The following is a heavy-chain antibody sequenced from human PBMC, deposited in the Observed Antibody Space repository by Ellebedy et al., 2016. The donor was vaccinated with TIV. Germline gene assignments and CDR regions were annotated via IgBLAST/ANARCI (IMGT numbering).Heavy chain of an antibody. D-gene: IGHD6-13*01. CDR2: FYYSVSAYSGST. V-gene: IGHV4-39*01. J-gene: IGHJ5*02. CDR3: ARHGVAAPPWFDP. Sequence: SETLSLTCSVSGGSISSNSFYWGWIRQPPGTGLEWIGSFYYSVSAYSGSTLYNPSLGGRVTISVDTSKNRFSLKLSSATAADTSIYYCARHGVAAPPWFDPWGRGILVTVSS. CDR1: GGSISSNSFY.